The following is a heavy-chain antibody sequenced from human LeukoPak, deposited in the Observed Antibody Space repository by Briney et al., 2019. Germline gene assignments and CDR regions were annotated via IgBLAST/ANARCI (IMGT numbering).Heavy chain of an antibody. V-gene: IGHV1-18*01. CDR1: GYTFTSYG. CDR3: ARVAANYESSGYYYDRFDC. Sequence: ASVKVSCKASGYTFTSYGISWVRQAPGQGLEWMGWISAYNGNTNYAQKLQGRVTMTPDTSTSTAYMELRSLRSDDTAVYYCARVAANYESSGYYYDRFDCWGQGTLVTVSS. J-gene: IGHJ4*02. CDR2: ISAYNGNT. D-gene: IGHD3-22*01.